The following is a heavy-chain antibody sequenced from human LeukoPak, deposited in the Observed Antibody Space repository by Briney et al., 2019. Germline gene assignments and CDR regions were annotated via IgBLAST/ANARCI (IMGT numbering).Heavy chain of an antibody. CDR2: IYSGGST. Sequence: GGSLRLSCAASGYTVSSNYMSWVRQAPGKGLEWVSVIYSGGSTYYADSVKGRFTISRDNSKNSLYLQMNSLRGEDTAVYYCARCTSSRGSDLWGQGTLVSVSS. D-gene: IGHD2-8*01. CDR3: ARCTSSRGSDL. V-gene: IGHV3-53*01. CDR1: GYTVSSNY. J-gene: IGHJ5*02.